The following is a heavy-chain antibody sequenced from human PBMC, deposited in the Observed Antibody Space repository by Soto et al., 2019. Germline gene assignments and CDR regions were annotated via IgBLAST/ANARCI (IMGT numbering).Heavy chain of an antibody. J-gene: IGHJ4*02. Sequence: ASVKVSCKSSGNTFTDYAIHWVRQAPGQGLEWMGWINVGNGNTGYSRKFQGRVTNARDMSASTAYIEVTSLTSEDTAIYYGAREGAHYTPLDHWGQGTLVTVSS. CDR2: INVGNGNT. CDR1: GNTFTDYA. CDR3: AREGAHYTPLDH. V-gene: IGHV1-3*01. D-gene: IGHD2-15*01.